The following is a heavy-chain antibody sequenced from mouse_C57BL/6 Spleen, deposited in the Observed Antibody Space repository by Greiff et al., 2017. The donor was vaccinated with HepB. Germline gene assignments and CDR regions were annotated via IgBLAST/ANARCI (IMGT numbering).Heavy chain of an antibody. V-gene: IGHV1-77*01. CDR1: GYTFTDYY. D-gene: IGHD2-4*01. CDR2: IGPGSGST. Sequence: QVQLQQSGAELVKPGASVKISCKASGYTFTDYYINWVKQRPGQSLEWIGKIGPGSGSTYYNEKFKGKATLTADKSSSTAYMQLSSLTSEDSAVYFCARSGIYYDHTGFAYWGQGTLVTVSA. CDR3: ARSGIYYDHTGFAY. J-gene: IGHJ3*01.